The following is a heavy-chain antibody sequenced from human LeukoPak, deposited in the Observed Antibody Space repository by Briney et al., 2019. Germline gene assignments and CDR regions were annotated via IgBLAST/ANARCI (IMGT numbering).Heavy chain of an antibody. CDR3: AKPNDFWTPPTFLVY. Sequence: PGRSLRLSCAASGFTFDDYAMHWVRQAPGKGLEWVSGISWNSGSIGYADSVKGRSTIPRDNSKNTLYLQMNSLRAEDTAVYYCAKPNDFWTPPTFLVYWGQGTLVTVSS. D-gene: IGHD3-3*01. J-gene: IGHJ4*02. V-gene: IGHV3-9*01. CDR2: ISWNSGSI. CDR1: GFTFDDYA.